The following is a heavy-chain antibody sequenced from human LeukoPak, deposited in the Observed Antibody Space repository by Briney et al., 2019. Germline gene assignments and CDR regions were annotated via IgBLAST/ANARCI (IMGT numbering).Heavy chain of an antibody. CDR1: GYTFINYG. Sequence: ASVTVSCKASGYTFINYGLTWVRQAPGQGFEWMGWISAYTGSTNYAQKLQGRVTMPTDPSTSTAYMELRSLRSDDTAVYYCARTVGATGVFDIWGQGTMVIVSS. CDR3: ARTVGATGVFDI. D-gene: IGHD1-26*01. V-gene: IGHV1-18*01. J-gene: IGHJ3*02. CDR2: ISAYTGST.